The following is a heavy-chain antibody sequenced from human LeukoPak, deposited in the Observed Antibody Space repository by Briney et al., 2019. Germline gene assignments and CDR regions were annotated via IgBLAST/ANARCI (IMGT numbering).Heavy chain of an antibody. CDR3: ARQNLYYYGSGSYNDY. V-gene: IGHV4-39*01. CDR1: GGSISSSSYY. CDR2: IYYSGST. J-gene: IGHJ4*02. Sequence: PSETLSLTCTVSGGSISSSSYYWGRIRQPPGKGLEWIGSIYYSGSTYYNPSLKSRVTISVDTSKNQFSLKLSSVTAADTAVYYCARQNLYYYGSGSYNDYWGQGTLVTVSS. D-gene: IGHD3-10*01.